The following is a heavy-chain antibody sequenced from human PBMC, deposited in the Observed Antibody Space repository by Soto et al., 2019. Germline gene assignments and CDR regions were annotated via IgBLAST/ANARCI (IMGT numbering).Heavy chain of an antibody. CDR1: GFTFSSYD. CDR2: IGTAGDT. D-gene: IGHD6-13*01. J-gene: IGHJ6*02. Sequence: WGSLRLSCAASGFTFSSYDMHWVRQATGKGLEWVSAIGTAGDTYYPGSVKGRFTISRENAKNSLYLQMNSLRAEDTAVYYCARVGAAAGTDYYYGMDVWGQGTTVTVS. V-gene: IGHV3-13*01. CDR3: ARVGAAAGTDYYYGMDV.